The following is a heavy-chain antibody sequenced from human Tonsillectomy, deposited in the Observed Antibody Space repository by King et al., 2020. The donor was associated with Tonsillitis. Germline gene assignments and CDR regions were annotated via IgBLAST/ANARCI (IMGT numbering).Heavy chain of an antibody. CDR2: IYTSGST. CDR3: ARGPDLWFGELGWFDP. V-gene: IGHV4-4*07. Sequence: VQLQESGPGLVKPSETLSLTCTVSGGSISSYYWSWIRQPAGKGLEGIGRIYTSGSTNYNTSLKSRVTMSVDTSKNQFSLKLSSVTAAAPAVYYCARGPDLWFGELGWFDPWGQGTLVTVSS. J-gene: IGHJ5*02. D-gene: IGHD3-10*01. CDR1: GGSISSYY.